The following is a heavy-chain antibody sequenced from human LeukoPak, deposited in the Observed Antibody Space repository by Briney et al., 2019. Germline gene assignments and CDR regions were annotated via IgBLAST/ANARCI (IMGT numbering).Heavy chain of an antibody. CDR3: ARDLSGGYTCDY. Sequence: GGSLRLSCAASGFTFSSHAIHWVRQAPGKGLEWVASISYDGSIKYYADSVKGRFSISRDNSKNMLYLQMNSLRAEDTAVYYCARDLSGGYTCDYWGQGTVVTVSS. V-gene: IGHV3-30-3*01. CDR2: ISYDGSIK. J-gene: IGHJ4*02. D-gene: IGHD1-26*01. CDR1: GFTFSSHA.